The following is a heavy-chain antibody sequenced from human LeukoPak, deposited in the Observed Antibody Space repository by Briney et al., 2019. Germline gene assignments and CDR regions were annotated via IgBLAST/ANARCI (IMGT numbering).Heavy chain of an antibody. CDR2: INPNSGGT. CDR1: GYTFTGYY. V-gene: IGHV1-2*02. D-gene: IGHD1-26*01. CDR3: ARVGGGATFHFDY. J-gene: IGHJ4*02. Sequence: ASVKVSCKASGYTFTGYYMHWVRQAPGQGLEWMGWINPNSGGTNYAQKFQGRVTMTRDTSISTAYMELSRLRSDDTAVYYCARVGGGATFHFDYWGQGTLVTVSS.